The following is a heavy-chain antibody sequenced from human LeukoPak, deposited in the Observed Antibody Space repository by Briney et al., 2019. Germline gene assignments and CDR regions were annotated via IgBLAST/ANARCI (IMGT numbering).Heavy chain of an antibody. CDR3: AKNPDYYYYYYMDV. Sequence: PGGSLRLSCAVSGFTFNNYAMSWVRQAPGKGLEWVSGLTGSGGSIYCADSVKGRFTISRDNSKNTLYLQMDSLRAEDTAVYYCAKNPDYYYYYYMDVWGKGTTVTVSS. CDR1: GFTFNNYA. CDR2: LTGSGGSI. V-gene: IGHV3-23*01. J-gene: IGHJ6*03.